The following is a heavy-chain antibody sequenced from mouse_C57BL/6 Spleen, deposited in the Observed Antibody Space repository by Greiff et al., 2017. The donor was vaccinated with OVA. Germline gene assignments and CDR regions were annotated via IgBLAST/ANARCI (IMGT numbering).Heavy chain of an antibody. D-gene: IGHD1-1*01. Sequence: QVQLQQSGAELVRPGASVKLSCKASGYTFTDYYINWVKQRPGQGLEWIARIYPGSGNTYYNEKFKGKATLTAEKSSSTAYMQLSSLTSEDSAVYFCARRDYGRSPGYFDDWGTRTTVTVSS. J-gene: IGHJ1*03. CDR3: ARRDYGRSPGYFDD. CDR1: GYTFTDYY. CDR2: IYPGSGNT. V-gene: IGHV1-76*01.